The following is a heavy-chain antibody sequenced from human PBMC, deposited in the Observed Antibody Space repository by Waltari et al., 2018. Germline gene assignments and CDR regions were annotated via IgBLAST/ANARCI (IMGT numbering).Heavy chain of an antibody. CDR1: AFPVRRGY. CDR3: AKGLVGSTTAFEY. D-gene: IGHD1-26*01. CDR2: VYSSGAT. Sequence: EVQLVESGGGLMQPGGSLRLSCTASAFPVRRGYMTWVRQAPGKGLEWLSTVYSSGATYYAESVTGRFTMSRDNSRNMLSLQMNNLRPEDTALYYCAKGLVGSTTAFEYWGQGTLVTVSS. V-gene: IGHV3-53*01. J-gene: IGHJ4*02.